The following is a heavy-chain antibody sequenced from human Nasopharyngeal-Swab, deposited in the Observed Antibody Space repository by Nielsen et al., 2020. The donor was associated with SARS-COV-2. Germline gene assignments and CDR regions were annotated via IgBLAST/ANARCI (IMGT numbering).Heavy chain of an antibody. CDR3: TRGTYDMDV. CDR2: INPRGGST. CDR1: GYTFTGYY. Sequence: ASVKVSCKASGYTFTGYYMHWARQAPGQGLEWMGIINPRGGSTSYAQKFQGRVTMTRDTSTSTLYMNLSSLTSNDTAVYYCTRGTYDMDVWGQGTTVTVSS. J-gene: IGHJ6*02. V-gene: IGHV1-46*01.